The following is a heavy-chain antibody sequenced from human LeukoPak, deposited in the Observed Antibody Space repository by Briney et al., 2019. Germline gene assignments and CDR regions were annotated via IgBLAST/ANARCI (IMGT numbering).Heavy chain of an antibody. J-gene: IGHJ4*02. D-gene: IGHD2-15*01. CDR2: ISSNGGSP. CDR1: GFTFSSYA. V-gene: IGHV3-64*01. Sequence: PGGSLRLSCAASGFTFSSYAMHWVRQAPGKGLEYVSAISSNGGSPYYANSVKGRFTISRDNSKNTLYLQMSILRAEDMSVYYCAREYCSGGHCQYYFDYWGQGTLVTVSS. CDR3: AREYCSGGHCQYYFDY.